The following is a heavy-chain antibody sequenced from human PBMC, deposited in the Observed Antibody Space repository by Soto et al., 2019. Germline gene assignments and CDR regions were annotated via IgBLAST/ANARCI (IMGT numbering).Heavy chain of an antibody. Sequence: EVLLVESGGGLVKPGGSLRLSCAGSGFSFSGAWMSWVRQAPGKGLEWVGRIKSKIDGGTTDYATPVKGRFTISRDDSKNTLYLQLNSLKPEDTAVYYCAIDDYYDTSDSSPWDYFDYWGQGTLVTVSS. CDR3: AIDDYYDTSDSSPWDYFDY. CDR2: IKSKIDGGTT. J-gene: IGHJ4*02. D-gene: IGHD3-22*01. CDR1: GFSFSGAW. V-gene: IGHV3-15*01.